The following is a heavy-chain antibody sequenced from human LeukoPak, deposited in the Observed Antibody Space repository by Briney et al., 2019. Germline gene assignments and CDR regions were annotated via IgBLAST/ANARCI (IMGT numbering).Heavy chain of an antibody. CDR2: IYYSGST. D-gene: IGHD3-9*01. CDR3: ARRSVFDYYFDY. Sequence: TSEAPSLTCTVSGGSISSYYWSWIRQPPGKGLEWIGYIYYSGSTNYNPSLKSRVTISVDTSKNQFSLKLSSVTAADTAVYYCARRSVFDYYFDYWGQGTLVTVSS. J-gene: IGHJ4*02. V-gene: IGHV4-59*01. CDR1: GGSISSYY.